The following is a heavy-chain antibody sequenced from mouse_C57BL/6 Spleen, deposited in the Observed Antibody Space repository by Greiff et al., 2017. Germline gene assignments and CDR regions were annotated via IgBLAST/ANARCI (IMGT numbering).Heavy chain of an antibody. V-gene: IGHV5-17*01. J-gene: IGHJ4*01. Sequence: EVQLVESGGGLVKPGGSLKLSCAASGFTFSDYGMHWVRQAPEKGLEWVAYISSGSSTIYYADTVKGRFTISRDNAKNTLFLQMTSLRSEDTAMYYCARRRDYYAMDYWGQGTSVTVSS. CDR2: ISSGSSTI. CDR1: GFTFSDYG. CDR3: ARRRDYYAMDY.